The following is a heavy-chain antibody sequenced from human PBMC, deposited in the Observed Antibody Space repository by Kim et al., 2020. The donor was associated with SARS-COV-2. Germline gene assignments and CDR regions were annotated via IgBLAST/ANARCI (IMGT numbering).Heavy chain of an antibody. CDR2: IRTKTYGGTP. J-gene: IGHJ3*02. CDR1: GFTFGDYA. D-gene: IGHD2-8*01. Sequence: GGSLRLSCTASGFTFGDYAMSWFRQAPGKGLEWVGFIRTKTYGGTPEYAASVKGRFTISRDDSKSIAYLQMNSLKTEDTAVYYCSRDDARLGGVAFDIWGQGTMVTVSS. V-gene: IGHV3-49*03. CDR3: SRDDARLGGVAFDI.